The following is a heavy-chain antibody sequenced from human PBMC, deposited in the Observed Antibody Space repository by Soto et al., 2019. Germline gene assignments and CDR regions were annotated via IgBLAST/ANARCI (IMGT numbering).Heavy chain of an antibody. D-gene: IGHD2-8*01. Sequence: GGSLRLSCTASGFTFGDYAMSWGRQAPGKGLEWVVFIRSKAYGGTTEYAASVKGRFTISRDDSKSIAYLQMNSLKTEDTAVYYCTRELMVYAPYNYYYYGMDVWGQGTTVTVSS. J-gene: IGHJ6*02. CDR2: IRSKAYGGTT. CDR3: TRELMVYAPYNYYYYGMDV. V-gene: IGHV3-49*04. CDR1: GFTFGDYA.